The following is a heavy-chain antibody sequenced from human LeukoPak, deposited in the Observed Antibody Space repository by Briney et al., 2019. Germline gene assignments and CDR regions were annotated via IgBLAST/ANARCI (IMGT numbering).Heavy chain of an antibody. V-gene: IGHV3-21*01. CDR3: ARMVSTSDDAFDI. CDR1: GFTFSSYS. J-gene: IGHJ3*02. CDR2: ISSSSSYI. Sequence: GGSLRLSCAASGFTFSSYSMNWVRQAPGKGLEWVSSISSSSSYIYYADSVKGRFTISRDNAKNSLYLQMNSLRAEDTAVYYCARMVSTSDDAFDILGPGEMVTRSS. D-gene: IGHD6-6*01.